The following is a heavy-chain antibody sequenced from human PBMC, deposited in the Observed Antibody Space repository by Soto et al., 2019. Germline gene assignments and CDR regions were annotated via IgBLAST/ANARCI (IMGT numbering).Heavy chain of an antibody. CDR2: IYYSGST. CDR1: GGSISSYY. J-gene: IGHJ3*02. CDR3: ARTKDAFDI. Sequence: QVQLQESGPGLVKPSETLSLTCTVSGGSISSYYWRWIRQPPGKGLEWIGYIYYSGSTNYNPSLKSRVTISVDTSKNQFSLKLSSVTAADTAVYYCARTKDAFDIWGQGTMVTVSS. V-gene: IGHV4-59*08.